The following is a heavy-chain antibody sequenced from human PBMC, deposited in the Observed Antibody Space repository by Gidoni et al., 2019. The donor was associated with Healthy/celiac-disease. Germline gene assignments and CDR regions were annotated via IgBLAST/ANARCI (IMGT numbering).Heavy chain of an antibody. V-gene: IGHV3-7*01. CDR2: IKQDGSEK. J-gene: IGHJ4*02. CDR3: AREGPGEVDTAMVGPYYFDY. D-gene: IGHD5-18*01. CDR1: GFTFSSYW. Sequence: EVQLVESGGGLVQPGGSLRLSCAASGFTFSSYWMSWVRQAPGKGLEWVANIKQDGSEKYYVDSVKGRFTISRDNAKNSLYLQMNSLRAEDTAVYYCAREGPGEVDTAMVGPYYFDYWGQGTLVTVSS.